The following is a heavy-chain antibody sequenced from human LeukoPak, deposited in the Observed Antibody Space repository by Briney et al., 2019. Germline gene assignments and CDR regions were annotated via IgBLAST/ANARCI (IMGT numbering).Heavy chain of an antibody. CDR3: ARRWLQSPPDY. CDR1: GFTFSDYW. J-gene: IGHJ4*02. Sequence: GSLRLSCAASGFTFSDYWMSWIRKPPGKRLEWIGEINHSGSTNYNPSLKSRVTISVDTSKNQFSLKLSSVTAADTAVYYCARRWLQSPPDYWGQGTLVTVSS. D-gene: IGHD5-24*01. CDR2: INHSGST. V-gene: IGHV4-34*01.